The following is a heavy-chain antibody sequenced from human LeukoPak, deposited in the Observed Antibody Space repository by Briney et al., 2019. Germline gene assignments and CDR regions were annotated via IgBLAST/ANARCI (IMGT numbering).Heavy chain of an antibody. J-gene: IGHJ4*02. D-gene: IGHD5-24*01. CDR3: AREKATILSDY. CDR2: IDTTSSTI. Sequence: GGSLRLSCAASGFTFSSYGMHWVRQAPGQGLEWLSYIDTTSSTIYYADSVKGRFSISRDNAKNSLYLQMNSLRAEDTAVYYCAREKATILSDYWGQGTLVTVSS. V-gene: IGHV3-48*01. CDR1: GFTFSSYG.